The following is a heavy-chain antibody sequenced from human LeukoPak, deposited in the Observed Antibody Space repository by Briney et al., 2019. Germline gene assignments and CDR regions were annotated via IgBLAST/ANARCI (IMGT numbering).Heavy chain of an antibody. D-gene: IGHD4-17*01. V-gene: IGHV4-59*01. CDR2: MYNSGST. CDR1: GGSISGSY. Sequence: PSETLSLTCTVSGGSISGSYWSWILQPPGKGLEWIAYMYNSGSTNYNPSLKSRVTISIDTSKNQFSLKLSSLTAADTAIYYCARGIESYGDYGYWGQGILVTVSS. CDR3: ARGIESYGDYGY. J-gene: IGHJ4*02.